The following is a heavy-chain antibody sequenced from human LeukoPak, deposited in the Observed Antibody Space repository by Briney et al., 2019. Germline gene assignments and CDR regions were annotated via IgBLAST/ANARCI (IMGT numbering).Heavy chain of an antibody. D-gene: IGHD3-22*01. Sequence: SETLSLTCAVYGGSFSGYYWSWIRQPPGKGLEWIGEINHSGSTNYNPSLKSRVTISVDTSKNQFSLKLSSVTAADTAVYYCARCSVHYYDSSGYTAPFDYWGQGTLVTVSS. CDR1: GGSFSGYY. CDR2: INHSGST. V-gene: IGHV4-34*01. J-gene: IGHJ4*02. CDR3: ARCSVHYYDSSGYTAPFDY.